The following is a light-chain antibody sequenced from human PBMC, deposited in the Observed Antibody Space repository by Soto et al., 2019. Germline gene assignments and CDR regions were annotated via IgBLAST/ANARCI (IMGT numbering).Light chain of an antibody. J-gene: IGKJ4*01. CDR2: AAS. CDR1: QSISSY. CDR3: QQSYSTPLT. V-gene: IGKV1-39*01. Sequence: DIQMTQSPSSLSASVGDRVTITCRASQSISSYLNWYQQKPGKAPKLLIYAASSLQSGVPSRFSGSGSGTDLTLTISSLQPEDFATYYCQQSYSTPLTVGGGTKVDIK.